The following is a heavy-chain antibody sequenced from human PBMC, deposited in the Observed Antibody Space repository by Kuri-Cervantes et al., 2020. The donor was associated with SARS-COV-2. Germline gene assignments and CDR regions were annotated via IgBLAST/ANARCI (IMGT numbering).Heavy chain of an antibody. V-gene: IGHV1-18*01. J-gene: IGHJ4*02. CDR2: ISTYNGSA. CDR3: ARQGTTYLDS. D-gene: IGHD1-14*01. Sequence: ASVKVSCKASGYTFSSRGFTWVRQVPGQGLEWVGYISTYNGSANYAQNFQGRVTMTTDTPTKTGHMELRRLQPDDTAIYYCARQGTTYLDSWGQGTLVTVSS. CDR1: GYTFSSRG.